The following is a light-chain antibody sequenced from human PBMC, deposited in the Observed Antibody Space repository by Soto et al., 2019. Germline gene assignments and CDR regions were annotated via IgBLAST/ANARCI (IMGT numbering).Light chain of an antibody. CDR2: ANT. CDR1: SSNIGADYD. V-gene: IGLV1-40*01. Sequence: QSVLTQPPSVSGAPGQRVTISCTGSSSNIGADYDVHWYQQLPGAAPKLLIRANTHRPSGVPDRFSASKSGTSASLAITGLQADEEADYYCQSYDSSLSGSVFGGGTKVTVL. CDR3: QSYDSSLSGSV. J-gene: IGLJ3*02.